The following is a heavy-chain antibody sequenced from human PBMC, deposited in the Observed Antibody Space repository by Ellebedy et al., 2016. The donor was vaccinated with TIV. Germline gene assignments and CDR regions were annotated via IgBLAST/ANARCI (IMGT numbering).Heavy chain of an antibody. D-gene: IGHD3-22*01. J-gene: IGHJ4*02. CDR1: GYRLSRYY. CDR3: ARYHSSGDDY. CDR2: IDPSNGGT. V-gene: IGHV1-46*01. Sequence: ASVKVSXNASGYRLSRYYIHWMRQAPGRGLEWMGVIDPSNGGTSYSQKFQGRLLVTTDTSTSTVYMDLSSLRFDDTAMYYCARYHSSGDDYWGQGTLVTVSS.